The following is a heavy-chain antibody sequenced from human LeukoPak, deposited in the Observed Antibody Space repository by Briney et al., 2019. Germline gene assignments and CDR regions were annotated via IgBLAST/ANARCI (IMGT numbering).Heavy chain of an antibody. Sequence: SVKVSCKASGGTFSSYAISWVRQAPGQGLEWMGGIIPIFGTANYAQKFKGRVTITADESTGTAYMELSSLRSEDTAVYYCAHALNGYGGQNYYYYYMDVWGKGTTVTVSS. CDR1: GGTFSSYA. V-gene: IGHV1-69*13. CDR3: AHALNGYGGQNYYYYYMDV. CDR2: IIPIFGTA. D-gene: IGHD4-23*01. J-gene: IGHJ6*03.